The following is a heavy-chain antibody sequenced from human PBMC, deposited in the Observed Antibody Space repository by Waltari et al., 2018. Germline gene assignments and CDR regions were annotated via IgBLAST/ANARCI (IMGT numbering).Heavy chain of an antibody. D-gene: IGHD5-12*01. CDR2: FYKSGTT. V-gene: IGHV4-39*07. CDR3: VRGYPDIVATISDY. Sequence: QLQLQESGPGLVKPSETLSLTCTVSRSSIRTNNYYWGWVRQPPGKGLEWIGSFYKSGTTYYNPSLKSRVTISVDTSNNQFSLKLNSVTAADTAVYYCVRGYPDIVATISDYWGQGTLVIVSS. CDR1: RSSIRTNNYY. J-gene: IGHJ4*02.